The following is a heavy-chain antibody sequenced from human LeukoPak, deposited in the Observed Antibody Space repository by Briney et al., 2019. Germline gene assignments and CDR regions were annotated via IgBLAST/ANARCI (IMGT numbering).Heavy chain of an antibody. CDR3: AKGRGIAAAGTPHAFDI. Sequence: GGSLRLSCAASGFTFSSYSMNWVRQAPGKGLEWVSSISSSSSYIYYADSVKGRFTISRDNAKNSLYLQMNSLRAEDTAVYYCAKGRGIAAAGTPHAFDIWGQGTMVTVSS. J-gene: IGHJ3*02. CDR1: GFTFSSYS. CDR2: ISSSSSYI. V-gene: IGHV3-21*01. D-gene: IGHD6-13*01.